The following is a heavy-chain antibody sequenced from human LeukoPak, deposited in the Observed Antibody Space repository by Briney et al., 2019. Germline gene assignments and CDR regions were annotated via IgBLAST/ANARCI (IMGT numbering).Heavy chain of an antibody. CDR2: ISSSSSTI. V-gene: IGHV3-48*01. D-gene: IGHD3-10*01. J-gene: IGHJ4*02. Sequence: GGSLRLSCAASGFTFSSYGMNWVRQAPGKGLEWVSYISSSSSTIYYPESVKRRFTISRDNAKNSLYLQMNSLRAEDTAVYYCARSYGSGSSYYFDYWGQGTLVTVSS. CDR3: ARSYGSGSSYYFDY. CDR1: GFTFSSYG.